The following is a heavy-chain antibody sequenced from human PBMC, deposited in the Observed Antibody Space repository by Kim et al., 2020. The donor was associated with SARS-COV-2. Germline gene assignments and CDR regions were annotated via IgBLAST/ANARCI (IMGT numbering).Heavy chain of an antibody. V-gene: IGHV3-21*01. CDR1: GFTFSSYS. J-gene: IGHJ6*02. CDR2: ISSSSYI. D-gene: IGHD3-9*01. CDR3: ARDNLLTLRYFDWLPSYYYYGMDV. Sequence: GGSLRLSCAASGFTFSSYSMNWVRQAPGKGLEWVSSISSSSYIYYADSVKGRFSISRDNAKNSLYLQMNSLRAEDTAVYYCARDNLLTLRYFDWLPSYYYYGMDVWGQGTTVTVSS.